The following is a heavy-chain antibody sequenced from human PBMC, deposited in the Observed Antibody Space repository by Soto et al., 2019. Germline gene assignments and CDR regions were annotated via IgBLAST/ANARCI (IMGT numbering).Heavy chain of an antibody. J-gene: IGHJ3*02. D-gene: IGHD3-16*02. Sequence: SETLSLTCTVTVRSISRCYWSWIRTPKGKGMEWIGYIYYSGRTGFIPASKSRATKGVYKSKITFSLNIGSVTAEVTAVYYCGRLYGLPAFDIWGDGTMVTVS. CDR3: GRLYGLPAFDI. V-gene: IGHV4-59*08. CDR2: IYYSGRT. CDR1: VRSISRCY.